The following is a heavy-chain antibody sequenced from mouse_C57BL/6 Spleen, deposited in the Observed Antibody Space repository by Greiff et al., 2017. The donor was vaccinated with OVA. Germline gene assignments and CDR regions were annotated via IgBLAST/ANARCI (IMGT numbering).Heavy chain of an antibody. Sequence: EVHLVESGGGLVKPGGSLKLSCAASGFTFSDYGMHWVRQAPEKGLEWVAYISSGSSTIYYADTVKGRFTISRDNAKNTLFLQMTSLRSEDTAMYYCARSIYDGYLFAYWGQGTLVTVSA. CDR1: GFTFSDYG. CDR3: ARSIYDGYLFAY. J-gene: IGHJ3*01. V-gene: IGHV5-17*01. CDR2: ISSGSSTI. D-gene: IGHD2-3*01.